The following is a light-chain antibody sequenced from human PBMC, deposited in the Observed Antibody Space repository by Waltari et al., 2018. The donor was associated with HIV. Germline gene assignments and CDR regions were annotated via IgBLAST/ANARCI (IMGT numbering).Light chain of an antibody. V-gene: IGLV3-21*04. J-gene: IGLJ3*02. CDR1: NIARKA. CDR3: QVWDSTNHHVV. CDR2: FNS. Sequence: SYVLTQPPSVSVAPGAAATLSCGGRNIARKAGHLYRQHPGQAPVLVIRFNSDRPPGIPDRFSGSTSGNTATLTISRVEVGDEADYYCQVWDSTNHHVVFGGGTELTVL.